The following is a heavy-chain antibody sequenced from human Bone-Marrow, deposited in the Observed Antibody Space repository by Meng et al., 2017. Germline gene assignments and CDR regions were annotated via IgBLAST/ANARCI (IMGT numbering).Heavy chain of an antibody. J-gene: IGHJ3*02. D-gene: IGHD3-10*01. Sequence: ASVKVSCKASGYTFTSYGISWVRQAPGQGLEWMGWISAYNGNTNYAQKLQGRVTMTTDTSTSTACMELRSLRSDDTAVYYCARDPRKMVRGVIPAFDIWGQGTMVTVSS. V-gene: IGHV1-18*04. CDR3: ARDPRKMVRGVIPAFDI. CDR1: GYTFTSYG. CDR2: ISAYNGNT.